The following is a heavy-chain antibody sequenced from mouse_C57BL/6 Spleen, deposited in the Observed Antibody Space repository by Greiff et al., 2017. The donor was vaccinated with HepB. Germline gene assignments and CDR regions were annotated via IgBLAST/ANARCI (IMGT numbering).Heavy chain of an antibody. D-gene: IGHD2-4*01. CDR3: AREVHYDDYDKGYYFDY. Sequence: EVQLQQSGPELVKPGASVKMSCKASGYTFTDYYMHWVKQSHGKSLEWIGNIYPNNGGNGYNQKFKGKATLTVDKSSSTAYMALRSLTSADYAVYDCAREVHYDDYDKGYYFDYWGQGTTLTVSS. J-gene: IGHJ2*01. CDR1: GYTFTDYY. CDR2: IYPNNGGN. V-gene: IGHV1-34*01.